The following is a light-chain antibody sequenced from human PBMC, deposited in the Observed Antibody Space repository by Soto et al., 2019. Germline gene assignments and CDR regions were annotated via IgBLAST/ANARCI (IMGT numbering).Light chain of an antibody. J-gene: IGKJ1*01. Sequence: PGERVTLSCRASQSVSSSYLTWHQQKPGQAPRLLIYGAATRATGIPARFSGSGSGTEFTLTISSLQSDDIAVYYCQQYHNWPAFGQGTKVDIK. CDR2: GAA. V-gene: IGKV3-15*01. CDR1: QSVSSSY. CDR3: QQYHNWPA.